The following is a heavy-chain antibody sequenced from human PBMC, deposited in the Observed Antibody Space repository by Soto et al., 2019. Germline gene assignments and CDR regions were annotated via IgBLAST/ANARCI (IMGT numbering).Heavy chain of an antibody. J-gene: IGHJ5*02. CDR3: ARGVKYGAYSRWFDP. CDR2: MNPNSGNT. Sequence: QVQLVQSGAEVKKPGASVKVSCKASGYTFTSYDINWVRQATGQGLEYLGWMNPNSGNTGYVQKCQGRGTMTRDTSISTAYMELSSRRSEDTAVYFCARGVKYGAYSRWFDPWGQGTLVTVSS. V-gene: IGHV1-8*01. CDR1: GYTFTSYD. D-gene: IGHD4-17*01.